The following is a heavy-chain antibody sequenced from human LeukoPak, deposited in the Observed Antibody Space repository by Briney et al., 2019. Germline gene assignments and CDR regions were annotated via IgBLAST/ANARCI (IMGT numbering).Heavy chain of an antibody. CDR1: GFTFNNYA. CDR3: AKDEPGTYSPSDY. CDR2: MSYDGSDK. J-gene: IGHJ4*02. D-gene: IGHD3-10*01. Sequence: GGSLRLSCAASGFTFNNYAMHWVRQAPGKGLEGVAFMSYDGSDKYYADSVKGRFTISRDNSKNTLYLQMNSLRPEDTAVYYCAKDEPGTYSPSDYWGQGTLVTVSS. V-gene: IGHV3-30*18.